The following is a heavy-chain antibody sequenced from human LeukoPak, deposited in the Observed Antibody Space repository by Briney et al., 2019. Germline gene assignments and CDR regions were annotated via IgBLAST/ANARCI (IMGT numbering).Heavy chain of an antibody. Sequence: GASVKVSCKASGYSFTGYYMHWVRQAPGQGLEWKGWISPDSGGTDYAQKFQGRVTMTRDTSISTAYMELNRLRSDDTAVCYCARGYFYGSGSYHFDYWGRGTLVTVSS. V-gene: IGHV1-2*02. CDR2: ISPDSGGT. J-gene: IGHJ4*02. D-gene: IGHD3-10*01. CDR1: GYSFTGYY. CDR3: ARGYFYGSGSYHFDY.